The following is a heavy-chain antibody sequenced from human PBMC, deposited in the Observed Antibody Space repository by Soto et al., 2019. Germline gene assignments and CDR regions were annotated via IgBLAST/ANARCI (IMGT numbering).Heavy chain of an antibody. V-gene: IGHV3-73*01. D-gene: IGHD3-10*01. CDR2: IRSKANSYAT. CDR3: TRHVFGSGSPPFDY. J-gene: IGHJ4*02. CDR1: GFTFSGSA. Sequence: EVQLVESGGGLVQPGGSLKLSCAASGFTFSGSAMHWVRQASGKGLEWVGRIRSKANSYATAYAASVKGRFTISRDDSKNTAYPQMNSLKTEDTAVYYCTRHVFGSGSPPFDYWGQGTLVTVSS.